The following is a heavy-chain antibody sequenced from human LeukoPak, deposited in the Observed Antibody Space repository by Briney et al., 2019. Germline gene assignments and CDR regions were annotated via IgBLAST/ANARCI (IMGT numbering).Heavy chain of an antibody. CDR2: ITGSSTTI. V-gene: IGHV3-48*02. CDR3: ARAGGGYNYDDS. J-gene: IGHJ4*02. Sequence: GGSLRLSCAASGFTFSSYSMNWVCQAPGKGLEWVSYITGSSTTIYYADSVKGRFTISRDNAKNSLYLHMSSLRDEDSAVYFCARAGGGYNYDDSWGQGTLVTVSS. CDR1: GFTFSSYS. D-gene: IGHD5-24*01.